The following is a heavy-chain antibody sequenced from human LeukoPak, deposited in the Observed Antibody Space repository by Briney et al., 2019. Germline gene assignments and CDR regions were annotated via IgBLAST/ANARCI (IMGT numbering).Heavy chain of an antibody. J-gene: IGHJ4*02. CDR1: GFSFTDYP. V-gene: IGHV3-48*02. CDR3: ATDQRYAFDY. CDR2: IRTTAEGAKYA. Sequence: QSGGSLRLSCATSGFSFTDYPMNWVRQAPGKGLEWISNIRTTAEGAKYAYYADSVKGRVTISRDDGKNTLYLHMNSLRDDDTAVYYCATDQRYAFDYWGQGILLTVSS. D-gene: IGHD3-9*01.